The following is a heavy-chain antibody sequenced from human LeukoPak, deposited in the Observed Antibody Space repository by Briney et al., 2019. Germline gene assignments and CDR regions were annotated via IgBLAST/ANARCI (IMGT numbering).Heavy chain of an antibody. CDR2: IHYSGST. CDR1: GGSISSSRYY. V-gene: IGHV4-39*07. CDR3: VRTRLSDHIVPAAERADDACDM. J-gene: IGHJ3*02. Sequence: SETLSLTCTVSGGSISSSRYYWGWIRQPPGKGLEWIGSIHYSGSTYYNPSLKSRVTVSVDTSENQFSLKLSSVAAAGMAVYFCVRTRLSDHIVPAAERADDACDMWGQGTMVTVSS. D-gene: IGHD2-2*01.